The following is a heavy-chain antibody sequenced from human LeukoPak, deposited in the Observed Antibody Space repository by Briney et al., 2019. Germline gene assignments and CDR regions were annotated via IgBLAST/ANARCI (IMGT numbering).Heavy chain of an antibody. J-gene: IGHJ6*03. D-gene: IGHD3-22*01. CDR3: ARDRYYYDSSGYQVLYYYYYMDV. V-gene: IGHV4-4*07. CDR1: GGSISSYY. CDR2: IYTSGST. Sequence: SETLSLTCTVSGGSISSYYWSWIRQPAGKGLEWIGRIYTSGSTNYNPTLKSRVTMSVDTSKNQFSLKLSSVTAADTAVYYCARDRYYYDSSGYQVLYYYYYMDVWGKGTTVTISS.